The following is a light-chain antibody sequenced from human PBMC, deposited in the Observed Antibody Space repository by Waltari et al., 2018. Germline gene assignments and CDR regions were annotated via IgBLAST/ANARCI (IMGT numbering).Light chain of an antibody. Sequence: DIVMTQSPDSLAVSLGERATSNCKSSPSVLFNFNNKNYLGCYQHKPGRPPKPLIYWASTRESGVPDRFSGSGSGTDFNLTISSLQAEDVAVYYCQQYYSLPWAFGQGTKVEIK. CDR3: QQYYSLPWA. CDR2: WAS. CDR1: PSVLFNFNNKNY. J-gene: IGKJ1*01. V-gene: IGKV4-1*01.